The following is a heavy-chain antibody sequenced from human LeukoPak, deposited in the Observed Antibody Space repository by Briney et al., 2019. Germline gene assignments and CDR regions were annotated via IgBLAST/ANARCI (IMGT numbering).Heavy chain of an antibody. J-gene: IGHJ4*02. CDR3: ASPAVAGTQPFDY. V-gene: IGHV4-34*01. CDR2: INHSGST. D-gene: IGHD6-19*01. CDR1: GGSFSGYY. Sequence: KASETLSLTCAVYGGSFSGYYWSWIRQPPGKGLEWIGEINHSGSTYYNPSLKSRVTISVDKSKNQFSLKLSSVTAADTAVYYCASPAVAGTQPFDYWGQGTLVTVSS.